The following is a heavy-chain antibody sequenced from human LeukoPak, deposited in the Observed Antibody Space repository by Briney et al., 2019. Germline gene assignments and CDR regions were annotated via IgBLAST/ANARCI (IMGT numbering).Heavy chain of an antibody. V-gene: IGHV3-7*03. CDR2: IKQDGSEK. D-gene: IGHD5-12*01. CDR1: GFIFSSYW. CDR3: ARGGYSGYDFDY. Sequence: GGSLRLSCAASGFIFSSYWMSWVRQAPGKGLEWVANIKQDGSEKYYVDSVKGRFTISRDNAKNSLYLQMNSLRAEDTAVYYCARGGYSGYDFDYWGQGTLVTVSS. J-gene: IGHJ4*02.